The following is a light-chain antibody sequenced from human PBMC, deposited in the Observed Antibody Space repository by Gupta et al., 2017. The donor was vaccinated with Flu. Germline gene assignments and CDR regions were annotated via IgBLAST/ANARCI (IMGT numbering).Light chain of an antibody. CDR3: SSHSSSSTVV. Sequence: QSALPQPASVSGSPGQSITISCTGSSSDVGGYNYVSWYQKHPGKAPKVMIYEVSNRPSGVSNRFSGSKSGNTASLTISGLQAEDEADYYCSSHSSSSTVVFGGGTKLTVL. CDR1: SSDVGGYNY. J-gene: IGLJ2*01. V-gene: IGLV2-14*01. CDR2: EVS.